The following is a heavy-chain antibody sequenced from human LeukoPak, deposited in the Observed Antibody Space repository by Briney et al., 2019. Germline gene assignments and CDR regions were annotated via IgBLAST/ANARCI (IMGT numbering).Heavy chain of an antibody. V-gene: IGHV4-59*08. CDR1: GGSISSYY. CDR3: ARQPGLAFDY. Sequence: SETLSLTCTVSGGSISSYYWSWIRQPPGKGLEWIGYIYYSGSTNYNPSLKSRVIISVDTSKNQFSLKLSSVTAADTAVYYCARQPGLAFDYWGQGTLVTVSS. CDR2: IYYSGST. J-gene: IGHJ4*02.